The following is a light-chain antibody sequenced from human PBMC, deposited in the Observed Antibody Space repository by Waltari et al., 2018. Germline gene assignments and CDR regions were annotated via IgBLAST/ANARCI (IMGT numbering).Light chain of an antibody. CDR2: DVY. CDR1: ASAVGGYYY. J-gene: IGLJ2*01. CDR3: SSYTSSGVV. Sequence: QSALTQPASVSGSPGQAILIFCTGTASAVGGYYYVSWYQQYPGKAPRLIIYDVYNRPSGVSNRFSGSKSDNTASLTISGLQAEDESVYYCSSYTSSGVVFGGGTKLTVL. V-gene: IGLV2-14*01.